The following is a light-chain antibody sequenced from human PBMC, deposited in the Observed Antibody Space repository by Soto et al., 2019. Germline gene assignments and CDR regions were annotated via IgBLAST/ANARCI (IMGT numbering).Light chain of an antibody. CDR2: AAS. CDR1: QSISTY. J-gene: IGKJ1*01. V-gene: IGKV1-39*01. CDR3: QQSYSSWT. Sequence: DIPMTQSPSSLSASVRDRVTITCRASQSISTYLNWYQQKPGKAPKLLIYAASSLQSGVPSRFSGSGSGTDFTLTISSLQPEDFATYYCQQSYSSWTFGQGTKVEIK.